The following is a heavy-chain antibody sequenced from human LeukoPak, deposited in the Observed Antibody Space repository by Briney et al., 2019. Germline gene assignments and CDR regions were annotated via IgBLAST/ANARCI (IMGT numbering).Heavy chain of an antibody. CDR3: ARDSGYYYDSSGYLDY. J-gene: IGHJ4*02. D-gene: IGHD3-22*01. Sequence: GGSLRPSCAASGFTFSSYAMHWVRQAPGKGLEGVAVISYDGSNKYYADSVKGRFTISRDNSKNTLYLQMNSLRAEDTAVYYCARDSGYYYDSSGYLDYWGQGTLVTVSS. V-gene: IGHV3-30*01. CDR1: GFTFSSYA. CDR2: ISYDGSNK.